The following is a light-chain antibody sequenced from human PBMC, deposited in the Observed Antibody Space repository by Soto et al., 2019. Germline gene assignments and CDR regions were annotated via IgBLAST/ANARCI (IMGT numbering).Light chain of an antibody. J-gene: IGKJ1*01. CDR1: QSVRSN. V-gene: IGKV3D-15*01. CDR3: QPYNDWPPWT. Sequence: EIVITQSPATLSVSPGERATLSCRASQSVRSNFAWYQQKPGQAPRLLIYDASTRDTGIPARFSGSGSGTEFTLTISSLQSEDYAVYYCQPYNDWPPWTFGQGTKVDIK. CDR2: DAS.